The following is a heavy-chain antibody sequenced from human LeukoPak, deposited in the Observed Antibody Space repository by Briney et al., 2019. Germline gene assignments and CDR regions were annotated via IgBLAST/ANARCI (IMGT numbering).Heavy chain of an antibody. CDR2: ISGSGGST. CDR3: AKGEGSYYGSGRFDY. CDR1: GFTFSSCG. Sequence: GGSLRLSCAASGFTFSSCGMSWVRQAPGKGLEWVSAISGSGGSTYYADSVKGRFTISRDNSKNTLYLQMNSLRAEDTAVYYCAKGEGSYYGSGRFDYWGQGTLVTVSS. D-gene: IGHD3-10*01. V-gene: IGHV3-23*01. J-gene: IGHJ4*02.